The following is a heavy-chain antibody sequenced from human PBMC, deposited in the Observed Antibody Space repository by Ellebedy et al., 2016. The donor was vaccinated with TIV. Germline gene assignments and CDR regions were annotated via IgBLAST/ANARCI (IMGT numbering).Heavy chain of an antibody. CDR2: IRSEAYGGTT. D-gene: IGHD6-13*01. CDR3: TRDLTTLAAAGTGIYYYTMDV. J-gene: IGHJ6*02. V-gene: IGHV3-49*04. Sequence: GESLKISXTASGFTFGDYAMSWVRQAPGEGLEWVSFIRSEAYGGTTEYAASVKGRFTISRDDSKSIAYLQMNSLKAEDTAVYYCTRDLTTLAAAGTGIYYYTMDVWGQGTTVTVSS. CDR1: GFTFGDYA.